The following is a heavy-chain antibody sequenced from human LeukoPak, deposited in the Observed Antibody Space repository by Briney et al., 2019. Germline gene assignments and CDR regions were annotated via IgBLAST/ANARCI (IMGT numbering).Heavy chain of an antibody. CDR3: ARVLTRRPYYFDY. Sequence: SQTLSLTCAVSGGSISSGGYSWSWIRQPPGKGLEWIGEINHSGSTNYNPSLKSRVTISVDTSKNQFSLKLSSVTAADTAVYYCARVLTRRPYYFDYWGQGTLVTVSS. CDR2: INHSGST. V-gene: IGHV4-30-2*01. J-gene: IGHJ4*02. CDR1: GGSISSGGYS.